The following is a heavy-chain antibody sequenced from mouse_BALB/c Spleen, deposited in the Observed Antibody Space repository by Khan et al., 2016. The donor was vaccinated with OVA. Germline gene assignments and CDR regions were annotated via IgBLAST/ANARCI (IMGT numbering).Heavy chain of an antibody. CDR1: GFSLSDYG. J-gene: IGHJ4*01. CDR2: IWGGGST. CDR3: AKGVWSYYYTVDY. Sequence: QVQLKQSGPGLVAPSQNLSITCTVSGFSLSDYGVSWIRQPPGKGLEWLGVIWGGGSTYYNSALKSRLSISKDNSKSQVFLKMSSLQSDDTAMFXCAKGVWSYYYTVDYWGQGTTVTVSS. V-gene: IGHV2-6-5*01.